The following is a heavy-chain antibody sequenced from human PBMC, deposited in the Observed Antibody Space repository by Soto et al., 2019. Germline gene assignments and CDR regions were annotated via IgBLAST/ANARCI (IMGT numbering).Heavy chain of an antibody. D-gene: IGHD3-10*01. CDR1: GDSISSNNYH. J-gene: IGHJ4*02. V-gene: IGHV4-39*01. CDR3: ARHRGPTGPNY. CDR2: MYHSGNT. Sequence: QLQLQESGPGLVKPSETLSLTCTVSGDSISSNNYHWGWIRQPPGKGLEWIGSMYHSGNTYHNPSLKSRVTISVDTSKNQLSLNLRSVTAADTAVYYCARHRGPTGPNYWGQGGLVTVSS.